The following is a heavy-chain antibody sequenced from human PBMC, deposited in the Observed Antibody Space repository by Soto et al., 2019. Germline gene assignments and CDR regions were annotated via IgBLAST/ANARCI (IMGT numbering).Heavy chain of an antibody. CDR1: GYTFTGYY. V-gene: IGHV1-2*02. CDR2: INPNSGGT. CDR3: ARVRSLHSSSSIGY. D-gene: IGHD6-13*01. Sequence: ASVKVSCKASGYTFTGYYMHWVRQAPGQGLEWMGWINPNSGGTNYAQKFQGRDTMTRDTSLSTAYMELSRLRSDDTAVHYCARVRSLHSSSSIGYWGQVXLVTVGS. J-gene: IGHJ4*02.